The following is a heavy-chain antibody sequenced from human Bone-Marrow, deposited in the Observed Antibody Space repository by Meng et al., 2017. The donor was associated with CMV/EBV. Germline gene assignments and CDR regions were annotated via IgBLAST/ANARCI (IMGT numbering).Heavy chain of an antibody. CDR1: GGSISSSSYY. D-gene: IGHD6-19*01. CDR2: IYYSGST. CDR3: ARDMGISSGWYYFDY. V-gene: IGHV4-39*07. Sequence: GSLRLSCTVSGGSISSSSYYWGWIRQPPGKGLEWIGSIYYSGSTYYNPSLKSRVTISVDTSKNQFSLKLNSVTPEDTAVYYCARDMGISSGWYYFDYWGQGTLVTVSS. J-gene: IGHJ4*02.